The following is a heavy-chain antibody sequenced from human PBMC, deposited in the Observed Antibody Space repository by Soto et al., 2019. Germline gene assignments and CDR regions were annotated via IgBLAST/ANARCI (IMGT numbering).Heavy chain of an antibody. V-gene: IGHV2-5*02. CDR3: AHSNMYYDFWSGYRTLFDY. CDR1: GFSLSTSGVG. CDR2: IYWDDDK. D-gene: IGHD3-3*01. Sequence: QITLKESGPTLVKPTQTLTLTCTFSGFSLSTSGVGVGWIRQPPGKALEWLALIYWDDDKRYSPSLKSRLTITKDTSKNQVVLTMTNMDPVDTATYYCAHSNMYYDFWSGYRTLFDYWGQGTLVTVSS. J-gene: IGHJ4*02.